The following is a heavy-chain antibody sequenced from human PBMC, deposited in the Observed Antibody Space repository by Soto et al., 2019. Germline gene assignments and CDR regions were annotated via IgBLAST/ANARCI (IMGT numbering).Heavy chain of an antibody. V-gene: IGHV3-23*01. J-gene: IGHJ4*02. CDR2: ISGSGGST. CDR3: ARDSKGAGDIVSVFDY. CDR1: GFTFSSYA. Sequence: EVQLLESGGGLVQPGGSLRLSCAASGFTFSSYAMSWVRQAPGKGLEWVSAISGSGGSTYYADSVKGRFTISRDNSKNTLYLQMNSLRAEDTAVYYCARDSKGAGDIVSVFDYWGQGTLVTVSS. D-gene: IGHD5-12*01.